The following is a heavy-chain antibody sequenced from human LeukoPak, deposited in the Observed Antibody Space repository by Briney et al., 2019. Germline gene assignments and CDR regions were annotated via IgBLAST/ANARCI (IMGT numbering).Heavy chain of an antibody. Sequence: GGSLRLSCAASGFTFSSDWMRWVRHAPGKGLVWVSRINSDGSCITYADSVKGRFTISRDNAKNTLYLQMNSLRVEDTAVYYCAREGRVSGYDFDCWGQGTLVTVSS. CDR2: INSDGSCI. D-gene: IGHD5-12*01. CDR3: AREGRVSGYDFDC. CDR1: GFTFSSDW. V-gene: IGHV3-74*03. J-gene: IGHJ4*02.